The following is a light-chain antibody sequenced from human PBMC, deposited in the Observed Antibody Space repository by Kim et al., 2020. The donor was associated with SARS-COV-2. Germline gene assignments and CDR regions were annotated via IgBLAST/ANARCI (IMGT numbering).Light chain of an antibody. Sequence: IQMTQSPSSVSASVGDRVTISCRASRSVGTYLIWYQQSPGKVPKLLIHDASHLQSGVPSRFSGSGSGTDFTLTINNLQPEDSAVYYCQQANTLPPTFGGGNQVDIK. CDR3: QQANTLPPT. CDR2: DAS. CDR1: RSVGTY. J-gene: IGKJ4*01. V-gene: IGKV1-12*01.